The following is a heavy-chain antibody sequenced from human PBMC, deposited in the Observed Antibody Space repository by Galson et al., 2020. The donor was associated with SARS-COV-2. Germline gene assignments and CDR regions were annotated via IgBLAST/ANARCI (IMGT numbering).Heavy chain of an antibody. CDR2: IWYDGSNN. V-gene: IGHV3-33*01. Sequence: GGSLRLSCAASGFTFSSYGMHWVRQAPGKGLEWVAVIWYDGSNNYYADSVKGRFTISRDNSKNTLYLQMNSMRAEDTAVYYCASSLVGARSDYWGQGTLGTVSS. J-gene: IGHJ4*02. D-gene: IGHD1-26*01. CDR3: ASSLVGARSDY. CDR1: GFTFSSYG.